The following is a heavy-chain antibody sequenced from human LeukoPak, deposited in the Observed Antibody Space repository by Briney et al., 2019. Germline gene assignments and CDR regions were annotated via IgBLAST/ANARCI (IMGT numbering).Heavy chain of an antibody. CDR2: IYSGGTP. CDR3: ARGRAFDL. V-gene: IGHV3-66*01. CDR1: GFTVSSNC. J-gene: IGHJ2*01. Sequence: GGSLRLSCSASGFTVSSNCMNWVRQAPGKGLEWVSLIYSGGTPSYADTVKGRFTISRDNSKNTLYLQMNSLRVEDTAVYYCARGRAFDLWGRGTLVSVSS.